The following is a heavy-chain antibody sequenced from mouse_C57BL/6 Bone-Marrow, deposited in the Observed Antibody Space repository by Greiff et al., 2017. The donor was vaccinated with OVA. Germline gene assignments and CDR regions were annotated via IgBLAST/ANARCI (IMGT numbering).Heavy chain of an antibody. Sequence: EVKVVESGGGLVQPGGSMKLSCAASGFTFSDAWMDWVRQSLEKGLEWVAEIRNKANNHATYYAESVKGRFTISRDDSKSSVYLQMNSLRAEDTGIYYCTRDYGSSYWYFDVWGTGTTVTVSS. CDR1: GFTFSDAW. CDR3: TRDYGSSYWYFDV. J-gene: IGHJ1*03. CDR2: IRNKANNHAT. D-gene: IGHD1-1*01. V-gene: IGHV6-6*01.